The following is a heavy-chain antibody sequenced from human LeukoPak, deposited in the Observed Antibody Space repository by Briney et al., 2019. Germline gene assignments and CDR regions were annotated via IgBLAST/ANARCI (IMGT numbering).Heavy chain of an antibody. D-gene: IGHD6-13*01. CDR2: LSYTGTYI. CDR3: ARMSRGSSSWYGPFDN. CDR1: AFSLQDYY. Sequence: GGSPILYCHASAFSLQDYYMKWVRQAPGQGVEGVSSLSYTGTYIYYADSVKGRFTVSRDNAQNSVYLQMNSLRVEDTAIYYCARMSRGSSSWYGPFDNWGQGTLVTVSS. J-gene: IGHJ4*02. V-gene: IGHV3-21*04.